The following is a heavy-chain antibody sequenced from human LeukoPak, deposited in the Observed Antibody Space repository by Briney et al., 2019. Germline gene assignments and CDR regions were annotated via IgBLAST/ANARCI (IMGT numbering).Heavy chain of an antibody. V-gene: IGHV3-48*03. J-gene: IGHJ6*04. CDR3: ARGRGSV. D-gene: IGHD5-12*01. CDR1: GFTFSSYD. Sequence: GGSLRLSCAASGFTFSSYDMNWVRQAPGKGLEWVSFISPSDSTIYYAESVKGRFTISRDNAKNSVYLQMNSLRVKDTAVYYCARGRGSVWGKGTTVTVSS. CDR2: ISPSDSTI.